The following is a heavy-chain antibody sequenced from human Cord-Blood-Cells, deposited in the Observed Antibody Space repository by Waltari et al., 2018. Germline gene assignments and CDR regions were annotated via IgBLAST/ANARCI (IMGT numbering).Heavy chain of an antibody. CDR1: GFTFSSYP. D-gene: IGHD2-15*01. V-gene: IGHV3-23*01. CDR2: ISGSGGSK. CDR3: AIPGYCSGGSCYSEYFQH. Sequence: EVQLLESGGGLVQPGGSLRLSCAASGFTFSSYPMSWVRQAPGTGLEWVSAISGSGGSKYYADSVKGRFTISRDNSKNTLYLQMNSLRAEDTAVYYCAIPGYCSGGSCYSEYFQHWGQGTLVTVSS. J-gene: IGHJ1*01.